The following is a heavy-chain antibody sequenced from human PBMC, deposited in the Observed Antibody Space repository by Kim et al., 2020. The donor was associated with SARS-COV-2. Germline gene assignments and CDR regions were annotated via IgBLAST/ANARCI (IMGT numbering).Heavy chain of an antibody. CDR3: ARDQGVSSGYGHWFDP. D-gene: IGHD5-12*01. CDR1: GFTFSSYS. V-gene: IGHV3-48*02. J-gene: IGHJ5*02. CDR2: ISSSSSTI. Sequence: GGSLRLSCAASGFTFSSYSMNWVRQAPGKGLEWVSYISSSSSTIYYADSVKGRFTISRDNAKNSLYLQMNSLRDEDTAVYYCARDQGVSSGYGHWFDPWGQGTLVTVSS.